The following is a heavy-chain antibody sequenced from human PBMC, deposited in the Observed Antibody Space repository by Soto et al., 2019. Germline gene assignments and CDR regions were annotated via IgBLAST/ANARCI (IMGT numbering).Heavy chain of an antibody. CDR1: GYSFTSNW. Sequence: LGESLKISCNGSGYSFTSNWIGWVRQMPGKGLEWMGIIYPSDSDTRYSPSFQGQVTISADKSISTAYLQWSSLKASDTAMYYCARPPSGTTSFFDSWGQGTLVTVSS. J-gene: IGHJ4*02. CDR3: ARPPSGTTSFFDS. D-gene: IGHD1-7*01. CDR2: IYPSDSDT. V-gene: IGHV5-51*01.